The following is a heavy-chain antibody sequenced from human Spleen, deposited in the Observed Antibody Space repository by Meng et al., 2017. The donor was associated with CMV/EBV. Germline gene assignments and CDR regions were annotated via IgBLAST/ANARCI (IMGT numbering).Heavy chain of an antibody. CDR2: VKQDGSEK. D-gene: IGHD2-2*02. V-gene: IGHV3-7*01. CDR1: GLTFSTYW. J-gene: IGHJ4*02. Sequence: GESLKISCAASGLTFSTYWMSWVRQAPGKGLEWVANVKQDGSEKYYVDSVKGRFTFSRENAKNSLYLQMNSEGTAVFYCASSLARTVPAAIFPFDYWGQGALVTVSS. CDR3: ASSLARTVPAAIFPFDY.